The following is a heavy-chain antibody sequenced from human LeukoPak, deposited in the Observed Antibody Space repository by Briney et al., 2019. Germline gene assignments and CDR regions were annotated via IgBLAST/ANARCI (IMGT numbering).Heavy chain of an antibody. V-gene: IGHV3-33*01. J-gene: IGHJ6*02. CDR3: ARAGPPNYDFCSGYAANYYYYYGMDV. Sequence: PGGSLRLSCAASGFTFSSYGMHWVRQAPGKGLEWVAVIWYDGSNKYYADSVKGRFTISRDNSKNTLYLQMNSLRAEDTAVYYCARAGPPNYDFCSGYAANYYYYYGMDVWGQGTTVTVSS. CDR2: IWYDGSNK. D-gene: IGHD3-3*01. CDR1: GFTFSSYG.